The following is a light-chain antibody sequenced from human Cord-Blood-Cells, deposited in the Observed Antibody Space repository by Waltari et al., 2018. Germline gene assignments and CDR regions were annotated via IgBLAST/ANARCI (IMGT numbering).Light chain of an antibody. CDR2: WAA. CDR3: QQYYSTPPYS. V-gene: IGKV4-1*01. J-gene: IGKJ2*03. Sequence: DIVMTQSPDSLAVSLGERATINCKSSQRVLYTSNNKNYLAWYQQKPGQPPKLPIYWAATRESGVPDRISGSGSGTDFTLTISSLQAEDVAVYYCQQYYSTPPYSFGQGTKLEIK. CDR1: QRVLYTSNNKNY.